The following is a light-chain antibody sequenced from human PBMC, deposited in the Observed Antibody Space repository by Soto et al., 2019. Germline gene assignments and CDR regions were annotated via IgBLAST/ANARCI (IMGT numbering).Light chain of an antibody. CDR2: GAS. V-gene: IGKV3-20*01. Sequence: IVLTQSPGTLSLSPGQRATLSCRASQSISSTYIAWYQQNPGQAPRLLIYGASTRSTGIPDRFSGSASGTDFTLTISTLQPEDFAVYFCQQYGRSPPFTFGQGTKVEIK. CDR1: QSISSTY. CDR3: QQYGRSPPFT. J-gene: IGKJ2*01.